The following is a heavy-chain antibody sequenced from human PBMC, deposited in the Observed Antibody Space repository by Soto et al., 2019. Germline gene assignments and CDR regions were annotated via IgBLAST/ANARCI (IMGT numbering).Heavy chain of an antibody. J-gene: IGHJ4*02. Sequence: VPLRLSWAVFEFAFFGFSIHRIIKNPGKGLEWVSYISSSSSTIYYADSVKGRFTVSRDNGKNSLYLRMSSLRAEDTAVYYCARAMEGVAVAASVIAYWGQGTLVTVSS. CDR1: EFAFFGFS. CDR2: ISSSSSTI. CDR3: ARAMEGVAVAASVIAY. V-gene: IGHV3-48*01. D-gene: IGHD6-19*01.